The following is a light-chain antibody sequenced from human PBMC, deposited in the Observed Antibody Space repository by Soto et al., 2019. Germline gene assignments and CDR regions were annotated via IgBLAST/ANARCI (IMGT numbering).Light chain of an antibody. Sequence: QSVLTQPPSASGTPGQRVTISCSGSSSNIGSNYVYWYQQLPGTAPKLLIYRNNQRPSGVPDRFSGSKSGTSASLAISVLRSEDEADYYCAAWDESLSAVVFGGGTKVTVL. CDR3: AAWDESLSAVV. V-gene: IGLV1-47*01. CDR1: SSNIGSNY. CDR2: RNN. J-gene: IGLJ2*01.